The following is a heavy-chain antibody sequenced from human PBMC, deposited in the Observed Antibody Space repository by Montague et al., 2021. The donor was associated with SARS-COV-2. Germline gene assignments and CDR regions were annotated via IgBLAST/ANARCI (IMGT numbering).Heavy chain of an antibody. CDR1: GFSLSTSGVG. CDR3: AHVGMACSGGSCYPKIKDGYFDP. CDR2: IYWDDDK. Sequence: PALVKPTQTPTLTCTFSGFSLSTSGVGVGWIRQPPGKALEWLALIYWDDDKRYSQSLKSRLTITKDTSKNQVVLTMTNMDPVDTATYYCAHVGMACSGGSCYPKIKDGYFDPWGRGTLVTVSS. J-gene: IGHJ2*01. D-gene: IGHD2-15*01. V-gene: IGHV2-5*02.